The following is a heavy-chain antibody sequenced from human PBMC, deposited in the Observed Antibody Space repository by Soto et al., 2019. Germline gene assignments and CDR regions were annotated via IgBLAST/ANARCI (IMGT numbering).Heavy chain of an antibody. J-gene: IGHJ3*02. CDR2: IIPIFGTA. V-gene: IGHV1-69*13. CDR1: GGTFSSYA. Sequence: ASVKVSCKASGGTFSSYAISWVRQAPGQGLEWMGGIIPIFGTANYAQKFQGRVTITADESTSAAYMELSSLRSEDTAVYYCARDRYSSNWYAFDIWGQGTMVTVSS. D-gene: IGHD6-13*01. CDR3: ARDRYSSNWYAFDI.